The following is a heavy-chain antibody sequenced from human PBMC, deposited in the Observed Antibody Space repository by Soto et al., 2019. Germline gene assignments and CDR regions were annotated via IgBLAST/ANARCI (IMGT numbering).Heavy chain of an antibody. J-gene: IGHJ4*02. Sequence: GASVKVSCKASGYTFTSYGISWVRQAPGQGLEWMGWISAYNGNTNYAQKLQGRVTMTTDTSTSTAYMELRSLRSDDTAVYYCAREIGGSGSYYSFGYWGQGPWSPSPQ. V-gene: IGHV1-18*04. CDR1: GYTFTSYG. CDR2: ISAYNGNT. D-gene: IGHD3-10*01. CDR3: AREIGGSGSYYSFGY.